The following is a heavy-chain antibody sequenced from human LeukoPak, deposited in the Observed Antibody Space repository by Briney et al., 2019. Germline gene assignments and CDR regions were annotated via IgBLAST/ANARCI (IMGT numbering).Heavy chain of an antibody. CDR1: GFTLNGYW. V-gene: IGHV3-30*18. CDR3: AKDLAKYCGGDCFIYGMDV. Sequence: PGGSLRLSCAAPGFTLNGYWMHWVRQAPGKGLVWVAVISYDGSNKYYADSVKGRFTISRDNSKNTLYLQMNSLRAEDTAVYYCAKDLAKYCGGDCFIYGMDVWGQGTTVTVSS. J-gene: IGHJ6*02. CDR2: ISYDGSNK. D-gene: IGHD2-21*02.